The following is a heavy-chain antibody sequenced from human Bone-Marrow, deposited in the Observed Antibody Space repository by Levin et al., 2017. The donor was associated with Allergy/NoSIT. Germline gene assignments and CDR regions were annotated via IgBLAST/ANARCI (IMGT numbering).Heavy chain of an antibody. CDR3: ARWEGDGYSSWFFDL. CDR1: GYSFTSYW. J-gene: IGHJ2*01. V-gene: IGHV5-51*01. D-gene: IGHD5-24*01. Sequence: GESLKISCKGSGYSFTSYWIGWVRQMPGKGLEWMGIIYPGDSDTRYSPSFQGQVTISADKSTSSAFLQWSSLKASDTAMYYCARWEGDGYSSWFFDLWGRGTLVIVSS. CDR2: IYPGDSDT.